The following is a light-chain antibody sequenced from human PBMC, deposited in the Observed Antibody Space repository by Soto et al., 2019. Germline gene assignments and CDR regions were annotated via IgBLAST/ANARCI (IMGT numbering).Light chain of an antibody. Sequence: EIVLTQSPGTLSLSPGERATLSCRASQSVTGSYLAWYQQKPGLAPRLLIYGASTRATGIPDRFSGSGSGTDFTLTISRLEPEDFAVYYCQQYGSSVFTFGPGTKVDIK. V-gene: IGKV3-20*01. J-gene: IGKJ3*01. CDR1: QSVTGSY. CDR2: GAS. CDR3: QQYGSSVFT.